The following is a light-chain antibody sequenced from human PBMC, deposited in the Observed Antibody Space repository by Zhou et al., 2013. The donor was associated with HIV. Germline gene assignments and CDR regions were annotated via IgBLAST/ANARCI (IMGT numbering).Light chain of an antibody. CDR2: GVS. CDR1: QSVGSSY. CDR3: QHYSYSPFT. J-gene: IGKJ3*01. V-gene: IGKV3-20*01. Sequence: EIVLTQSPGTLSLSPGERATLSCRTSQSVGSSYLAWYQQKPGQAPRLLIYGVSSRATGIPDRFSGSGSGTDFTLTISRLEPEDFAVYYCQHYSYSPFTFGPGTKVDIK.